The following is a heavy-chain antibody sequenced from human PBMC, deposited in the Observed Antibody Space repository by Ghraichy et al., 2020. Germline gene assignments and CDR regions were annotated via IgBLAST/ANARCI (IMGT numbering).Heavy chain of an antibody. CDR1: GFSFSRHW. V-gene: IGHV3-7*01. Sequence: GESLNISCAASGFSFSRHWMSWVRQAPGKGLEWVASIKSGRSDSFYLDSVKGRFTISRDNAENSVSLEMTSLRVEGTAVYYFARDPYGDYKYGGTDYWGRGTLVSFSS. J-gene: IGHJ4*01. CDR2: IKSGRSDS. CDR3: ARDPYGDYKYGGTDY. D-gene: IGHD4-17*01.